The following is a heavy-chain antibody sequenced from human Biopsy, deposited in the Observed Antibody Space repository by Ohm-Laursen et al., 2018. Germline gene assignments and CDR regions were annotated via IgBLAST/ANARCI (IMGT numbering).Heavy chain of an antibody. CDR3: ARLYRLDDYWNDDPPDAFDV. Sequence: PSETLSLTCTVSGGSISSDYWSWIRQSPGKGLEWIGYISNRGSTNYNPSLRGRVTISADTSKNQFSLKLSSVTAADTAVFFCARLYRLDDYWNDDPPDAFDVWGQGTMVTVSS. D-gene: IGHD3-3*01. J-gene: IGHJ3*01. CDR1: GGSISSDY. V-gene: IGHV4-59*01. CDR2: ISNRGST.